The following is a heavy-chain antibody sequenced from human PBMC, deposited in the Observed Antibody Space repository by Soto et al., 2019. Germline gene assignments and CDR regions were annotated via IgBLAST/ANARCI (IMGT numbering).Heavy chain of an antibody. CDR3: GREGIGMAVYY. D-gene: IGHD6-19*01. CDR2: INSDGRST. Sequence: EVQLVESGGGLVQPGGSLRLSCAASGFTFSSYWMHWVRQGPGKGLVWVSRINSDGRSTNYADSVKGRFTISRDNAKNTVYLQMNSLRAEDTAVYYCGREGIGMAVYYWGQGTLVTVSS. J-gene: IGHJ4*02. V-gene: IGHV3-74*01. CDR1: GFTFSSYW.